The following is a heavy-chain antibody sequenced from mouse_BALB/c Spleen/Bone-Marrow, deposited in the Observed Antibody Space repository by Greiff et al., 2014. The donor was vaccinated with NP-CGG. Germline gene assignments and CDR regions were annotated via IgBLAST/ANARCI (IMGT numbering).Heavy chain of an antibody. CDR2: IRCKSDNYAT. CDR1: GFTFSSHW. D-gene: IGHD4-1*01. CDR3: TVNWETY. V-gene: IGHV6-3*01. J-gene: IGHJ3*01. Sequence: EVQLVQSGGGLVQPGGSMKLSCVASGFTFSSHWMSWVRQSPEKGLEWVAEIRCKSDNYATYYAESVNGKFTISRDDSKGRLYLQMNSLRVEDTGVYYCTVNWETYWGQGTLVTVSA.